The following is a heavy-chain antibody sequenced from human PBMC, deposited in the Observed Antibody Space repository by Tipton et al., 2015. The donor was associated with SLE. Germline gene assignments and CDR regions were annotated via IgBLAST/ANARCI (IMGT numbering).Heavy chain of an antibody. CDR3: ARQHSGGAPDT. Sequence: LRLSCTVSGDSITDSGYSWNWVRQHPGAGMEWIGYIHHSGRTDYNPSLRSRVTISRDTSKNQFSLNVNSVTVADTAVYYCARQHSGGAPDTWGQGTLVTVSS. D-gene: IGHD3-10*01. J-gene: IGHJ5*02. CDR1: GDSITDSGYS. V-gene: IGHV4-31*03. CDR2: IHHSGRT.